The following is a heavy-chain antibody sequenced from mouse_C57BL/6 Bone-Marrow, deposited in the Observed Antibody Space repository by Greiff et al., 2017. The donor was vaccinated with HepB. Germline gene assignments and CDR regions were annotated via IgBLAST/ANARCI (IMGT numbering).Heavy chain of an antibody. CDR2: INPYNGDT. J-gene: IGHJ1*03. V-gene: IGHV1-20*01. CDR3: AAYDRYFDV. D-gene: IGHD6-5*01. Sequence: EVKLLESGPELVKPGDSVKISCKASGYSFTGYFMNWVMQSHGKSLEWIGRINPYNGDTFYNQKFKGKATLTVDKSSSTAHMELRSLTSEDSAVYYCAAYDRYFDVWGTGTTVTVSS. CDR1: GYSFTGYF.